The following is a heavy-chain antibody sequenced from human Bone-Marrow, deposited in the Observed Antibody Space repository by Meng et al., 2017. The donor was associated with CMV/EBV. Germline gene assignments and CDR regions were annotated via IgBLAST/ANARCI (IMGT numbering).Heavy chain of an antibody. CDR2: ISYDGSNK. V-gene: IGHV3-30*18. CDR3: AKVIVGATTMLFDY. CDR1: GFTLSSYG. J-gene: IGHJ4*02. D-gene: IGHD1-26*01. Sequence: SGFTLSSYGMHWVRQAPGKGLEWVAVISYDGSNKYYADSVKGRFTISRDNSKNTLYLQMNSLRAEDTAVYYCAKVIVGATTMLFDYWGQGTLVTVSS.